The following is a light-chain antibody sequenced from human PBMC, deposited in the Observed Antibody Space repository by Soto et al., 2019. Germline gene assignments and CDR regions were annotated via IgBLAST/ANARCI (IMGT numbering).Light chain of an antibody. CDR1: QSVRSN. Sequence: EIVLTQSPATLSVSLGGRATLSCRASQSVRSNLAWYQQRPGQAPRLLIYGASTRATGIPARFSGSGSGTEFTLTINGLQSEDFAVYYCEQYNNWPPKTFGQGTKVEIK. V-gene: IGKV3-15*01. J-gene: IGKJ1*01. CDR3: EQYNNWPPKT. CDR2: GAS.